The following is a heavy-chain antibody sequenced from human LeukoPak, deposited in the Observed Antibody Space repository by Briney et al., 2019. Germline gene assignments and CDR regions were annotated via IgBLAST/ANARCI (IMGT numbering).Heavy chain of an antibody. CDR2: ISSSSSTI. Sequence: GGSLRLSCAASGFTFSSYSMNWVRQAPGKGLEWVSYISSSSSTIYYADSVKGRFTISRDNAKNSLYLQMNSLRAEDTAVYYCARGPYDSSGYYYFGWYYWGQGTLVTVSS. CDR1: GFTFSSYS. J-gene: IGHJ4*02. D-gene: IGHD3-22*01. CDR3: ARGPYDSSGYYYFGWYY. V-gene: IGHV3-48*04.